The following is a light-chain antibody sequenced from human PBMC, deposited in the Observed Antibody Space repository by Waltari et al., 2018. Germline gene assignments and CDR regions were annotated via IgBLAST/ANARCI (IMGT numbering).Light chain of an antibody. CDR3: AAWDDSLKGVL. Sequence: QSVLTQTPSVSEAPRQRVTISCSGSRSNIGNNAVNWYQQVPGKAPKLLVFADDLLPSGGTYRFSGSKSGSSASLAISGRRSEDEGVYFCAAWDDSLKGVLFGGGTKLTVL. J-gene: IGLJ2*01. CDR1: RSNIGNNA. V-gene: IGLV1-36*01. CDR2: ADD.